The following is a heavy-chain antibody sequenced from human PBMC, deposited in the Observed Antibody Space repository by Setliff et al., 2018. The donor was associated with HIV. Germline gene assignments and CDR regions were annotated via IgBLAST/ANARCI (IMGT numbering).Heavy chain of an antibody. CDR3: ARVRLYNTALDY. D-gene: IGHD3-3*01. V-gene: IGHV3-53*05. J-gene: IGHJ4*02. CDR1: GFTVSSNY. CDR2: IYSGGST. Sequence: PGGSLRLSCAASGFTVSSNYMNWVRQAPGKGLEWVSTIYSGGSTYRADSVKGRFTLSRDTSKNTLFLQMNSLRPEDAAVYYCARVRLYNTALDYWGQGTLVTVS.